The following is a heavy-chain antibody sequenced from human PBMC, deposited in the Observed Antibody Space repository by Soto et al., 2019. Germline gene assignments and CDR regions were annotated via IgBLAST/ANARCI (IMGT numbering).Heavy chain of an antibody. V-gene: IGHV3-33*05. Sequence: QVRLVESGGGVVRLGRSLRLSCAASGFTFTNYDMHWVRQAPGKGLEWVAVVSYDGSSEDYAASVKGRFTISRDKSKDTLFLQMNNLRAEDTAVYYCARDGVLRLRELSLDYYYGMDIWGQGTTVTVSS. J-gene: IGHJ6*02. CDR1: GFTFTNYD. D-gene: IGHD3-16*02. CDR3: ARDGVLRLRELSLDYYYGMDI. CDR2: VSYDGSSE.